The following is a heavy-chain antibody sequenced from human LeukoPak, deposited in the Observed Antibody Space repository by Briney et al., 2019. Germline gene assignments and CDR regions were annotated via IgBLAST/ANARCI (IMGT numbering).Heavy chain of an antibody. CDR1: GYTFTSYY. Sequence: ASVKVSCKASGYTFTSYYMHWVQQAPGQGLEWMGIINPSGGSTSYAQKFQGRVTMTRDTSTSTVYMELSSLRSEDTAVYYCAILTTDENEDFDYWGQGTLVTVSS. J-gene: IGHJ4*02. CDR3: AILTTDENEDFDY. D-gene: IGHD4-17*01. V-gene: IGHV1-46*01. CDR2: INPSGGST.